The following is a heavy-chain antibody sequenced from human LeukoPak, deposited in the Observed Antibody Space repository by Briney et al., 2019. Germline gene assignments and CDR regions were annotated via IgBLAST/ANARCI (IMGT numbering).Heavy chain of an antibody. V-gene: IGHV1-24*01. CDR2: FDPEDGET. CDR1: GYTLTELS. J-gene: IGHJ4*02. D-gene: IGHD3-10*01. CDR3: ATVYGSGSYGYFDY. Sequence: ASVKVSCKVSGYTLTELSMHWVRQAPGKGLGWMGGFDPEDGETIYAQKFQGRVTMTEDTSTDTAYMELSSLRSEDTAVYYCATVYGSGSYGYFDYWGQGTLVTVSS.